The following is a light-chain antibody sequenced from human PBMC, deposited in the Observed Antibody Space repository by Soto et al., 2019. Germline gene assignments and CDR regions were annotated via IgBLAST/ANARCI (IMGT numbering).Light chain of an antibody. J-gene: IGKJ5*01. V-gene: IGKV1-39*01. CDR1: QTISSH. CDR2: AAS. Sequence: DIQMTQSPSSLSASVGDRVIITCRASQTISSHLNWYQQKPGKAPNLLVYAASSLQSGVPSRFTGSGSGTDFTLTISSLRPEDLGSFYCQQTFNSPITFGQGTRLEIK. CDR3: QQTFNSPIT.